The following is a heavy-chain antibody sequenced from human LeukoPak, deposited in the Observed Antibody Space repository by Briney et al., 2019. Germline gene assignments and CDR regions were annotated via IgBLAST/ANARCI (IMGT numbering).Heavy chain of an antibody. CDR3: ASLSSTRNPYYFDY. D-gene: IGHD2-2*01. V-gene: IGHV4-39*01. J-gene: IGHJ4*02. CDR2: IYYSGST. Sequence: PSETLSLTCTVSGGSISSSSYYWGWIRQPPGKGLEWIGIIYYSGSTYYNPSLKSRVTISVDTSKNQFSLKLSSVTAADTAVYYCASLSSTRNPYYFDYWGQGTLITVSS. CDR1: GGSISSSSYY.